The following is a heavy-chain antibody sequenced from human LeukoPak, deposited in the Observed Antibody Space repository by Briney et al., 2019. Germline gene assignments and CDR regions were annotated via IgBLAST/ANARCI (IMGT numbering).Heavy chain of an antibody. CDR1: GGSFSGYY. Sequence: SETLSLTCAVYGGSFSGYYWSWIRQPPGKGLEWIGEINHSGSTNYNPSLKSRVTISVDTSKNQFSLKLSSVTAADTAVYYCATQGYSGYDDRGSFDYWGQGTLVTVSS. CDR2: INHSGST. D-gene: IGHD5-12*01. J-gene: IGHJ4*02. CDR3: ATQGYSGYDDRGSFDY. V-gene: IGHV4-34*01.